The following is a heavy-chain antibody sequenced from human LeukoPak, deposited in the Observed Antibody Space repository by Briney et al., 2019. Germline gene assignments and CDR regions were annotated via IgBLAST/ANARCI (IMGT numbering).Heavy chain of an antibody. D-gene: IGHD3-16*02. CDR2: INPNSGGT. CDR3: ARVGTQRYVWGSYPGY. J-gene: IGHJ4*02. CDR1: GYTFTGYY. Sequence: ASVKVSCKASGYTFTGYYMHWVRQAPGQGLEWMGWINPNSGGTNYAQKFQGRVTMTRDTSISTAYMELSRLRSDDTAVYYCARVGTQRYVWGSYPGYWGQGTLVTVSS. V-gene: IGHV1-2*02.